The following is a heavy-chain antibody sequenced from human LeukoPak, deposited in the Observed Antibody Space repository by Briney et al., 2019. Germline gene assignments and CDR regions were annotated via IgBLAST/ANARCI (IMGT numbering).Heavy chain of an antibody. V-gene: IGHV3-7*01. D-gene: IGHD2-15*01. CDR3: AREDGYCSGGNCYSYFDS. CDR1: GFTVSSNY. J-gene: IGHJ4*02. CDR2: IKKTGSET. Sequence: GGSLRLSCAASGFTVSSNYMSWVRQAPGKGLEWVAYIKKTGSETYYVDSVKGRFTITRDNTRNSLFLQMYSLRAEDTAMYFCAREDGYCSGGNCYSYFDSWGQGTLVTVSS.